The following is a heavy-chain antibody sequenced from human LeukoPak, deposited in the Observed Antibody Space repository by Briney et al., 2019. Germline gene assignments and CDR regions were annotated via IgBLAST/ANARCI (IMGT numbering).Heavy chain of an antibody. D-gene: IGHD2-15*01. Sequence: SVKVSCKASGGTFSSYAISWVRQAPGQGLEWMGRIIPILGIANYAQKFQGRVTITADKSTSPAYMELSSLRSEDTAVYYCARKIRYCSGGSSPTQRFAPWGQETLVTVST. V-gene: IGHV1-69*04. CDR3: ARKIRYCSGGSSPTQRFAP. CDR2: IIPILGIA. J-gene: IGHJ5*02. CDR1: GGTFSSYA.